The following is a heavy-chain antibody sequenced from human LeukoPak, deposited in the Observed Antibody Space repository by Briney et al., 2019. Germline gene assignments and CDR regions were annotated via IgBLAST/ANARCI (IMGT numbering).Heavy chain of an antibody. D-gene: IGHD4/OR15-4a*01. V-gene: IGHV1-2*02. Sequence: ASVKVSCKASGYTFTGYYMHWVRQAPGQGLEWMGWINPNSGGTNYAQKFQGRVTMTRDTSISTAYMELSRLRSDDTAVYYCARDAMELYAAHAFDIRGQGTMVTVSS. CDR3: ARDAMELYAAHAFDI. CDR1: GYTFTGYY. J-gene: IGHJ3*02. CDR2: INPNSGGT.